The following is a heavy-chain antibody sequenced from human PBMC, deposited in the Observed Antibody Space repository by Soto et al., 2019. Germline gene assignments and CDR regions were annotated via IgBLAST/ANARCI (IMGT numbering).Heavy chain of an antibody. V-gene: IGHV1-8*02. CDR3: SREVNFYGLDV. J-gene: IGHJ6*02. CDR1: GGTFSSYA. Sequence: ASVKVSCKASGGTFSSYAINWVRQATGQGLEWMGWMNPNSGNTGYAQKFQGRVTMTRNTSISTAYMELSSLRSEDTAVYYCSREVNFYGLDVWGQGTTVTVSS. CDR2: MNPNSGNT.